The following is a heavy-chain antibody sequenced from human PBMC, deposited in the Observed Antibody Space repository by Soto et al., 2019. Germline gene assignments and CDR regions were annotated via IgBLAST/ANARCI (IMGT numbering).Heavy chain of an antibody. CDR3: ARDTPPTAS. J-gene: IGHJ5*02. V-gene: IGHV1-18*01. CDR2: ISAYNPNT. Sequence: QVQLVQSGAEVKKPGASVKVSCKTSGYTFTSYHISWVRQAPGQGLEWMGWISAYNPNTNDAQKFQGRVTMTTDTLTSTASMELRSLRSDDTAVYFCARDTPPTASWGQGTLVTVSS. CDR1: GYTFTSYH.